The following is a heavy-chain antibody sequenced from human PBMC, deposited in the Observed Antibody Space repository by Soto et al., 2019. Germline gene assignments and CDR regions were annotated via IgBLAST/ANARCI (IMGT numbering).Heavy chain of an antibody. D-gene: IGHD3-3*01. CDR2: ISGTSPST. V-gene: IGHV3-23*01. J-gene: IGHJ4*02. CDR3: AIRIFGVEY. CDR1: GFTFSAYA. Sequence: EVQLLESGGGLVQPGGSLRLSCAASGFTFSAYAMSWVRQAPGKGLEWVSAISGTSPSTYYADSVQGRFTISRDSSRKTLFLQMNTLRAEDTAVYFCAIRIFGVEYWGQATQVTVSS.